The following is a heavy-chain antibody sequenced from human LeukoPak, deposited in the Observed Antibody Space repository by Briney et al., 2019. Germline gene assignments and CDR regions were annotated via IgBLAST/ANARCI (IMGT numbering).Heavy chain of an antibody. D-gene: IGHD1-26*01. V-gene: IGHV1-46*01. CDR2: INPSGGST. J-gene: IGHJ4*02. CDR1: GYTFTSYY. Sequence: ASVKVSCKASGYTFTSYYMHWVRQAPGQGLEWMGIINPSGGSTSYAQKLQGRVTMTTDTSTSTAYMELRSLRSDDTAMYYCAREPSESFIDFWGQGTLVTVSS. CDR3: AREPSESFIDF.